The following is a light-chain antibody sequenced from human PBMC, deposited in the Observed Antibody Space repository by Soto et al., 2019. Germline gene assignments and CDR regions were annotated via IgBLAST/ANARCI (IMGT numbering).Light chain of an antibody. Sequence: ETVLTQSPGTLSLSPGERATLSCRASQSVSSTYLAWYQQKPGQAPRLLIYGSSSRATGIPDRFSGSGSGTDFTLTISRLEPDDFAVYYCQQNGNSPTFGGGTKVEIK. V-gene: IGKV3-20*01. CDR3: QQNGNSPT. CDR2: GSS. J-gene: IGKJ4*01. CDR1: QSVSSTY.